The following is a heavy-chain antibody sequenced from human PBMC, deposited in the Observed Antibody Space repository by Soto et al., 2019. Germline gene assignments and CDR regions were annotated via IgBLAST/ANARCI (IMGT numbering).Heavy chain of an antibody. Sequence: SETLSLTCTVSGGSISSGGYYWSWIRQHPGKGLEWIGYIYYSGSTYYNPSLKSRVTISVDTSKNQFSLKLSSVTAADTAVYYCAREAQSWYSSSSVPFHYFDYWGQGTLVTVSS. J-gene: IGHJ4*02. CDR2: IYYSGST. CDR3: AREAQSWYSSSSVPFHYFDY. V-gene: IGHV4-31*03. D-gene: IGHD6-6*01. CDR1: GGSISSGGYY.